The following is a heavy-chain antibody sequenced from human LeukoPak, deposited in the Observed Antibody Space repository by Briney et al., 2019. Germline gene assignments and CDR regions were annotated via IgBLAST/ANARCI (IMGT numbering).Heavy chain of an antibody. J-gene: IGHJ6*02. V-gene: IGHV4-59*01. CDR1: GGSISSYY. CDR3: ARVHSLADYYYYGMDV. Sequence: PSEILSLTCTVSGGSISSYYWSWIRQPPGKGLEWIGYIYYSGTTNYNPSLKSRVTISVDTSKNQFSLKLSSVTAADTAVYYCARVHSLADYYYYGMDVWGQGTTVTVSS. D-gene: IGHD3-3*02. CDR2: IYYSGTT.